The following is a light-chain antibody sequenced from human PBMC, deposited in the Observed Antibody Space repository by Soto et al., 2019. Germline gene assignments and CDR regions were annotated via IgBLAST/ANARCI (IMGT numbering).Light chain of an antibody. J-gene: IGLJ1*01. Sequence: QSVLTQPPSASGSPGQSVSISCTGTSSDVGGDNYVSWYQQHPGKAPKLMIYEVNKRPSGVPARFSGSKSGTTASLTVSGLQAEDEADYYCSSYAGSSNVFGTGTKVTVL. CDR3: SSYAGSSNV. CDR1: SSDVGGDNY. V-gene: IGLV2-8*01. CDR2: EVN.